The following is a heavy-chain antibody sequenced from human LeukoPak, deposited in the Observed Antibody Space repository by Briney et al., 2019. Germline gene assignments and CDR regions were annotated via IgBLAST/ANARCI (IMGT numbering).Heavy chain of an antibody. D-gene: IGHD3-22*01. J-gene: IGHJ4*02. V-gene: IGHV4-59*01. CDR1: GGSISNYY. CDR2: IYYSGTT. Sequence: SETLSLTCTVSGGSISNYYWNWIRQPPGKGLEWIGYIYYSGTTNYNPSLKSRVSMSDDTSKNQFSLKLSSVTAADTAVYYCARGGHDSSGPPGYWGQGTLVTVSS. CDR3: ARGGHDSSGPPGY.